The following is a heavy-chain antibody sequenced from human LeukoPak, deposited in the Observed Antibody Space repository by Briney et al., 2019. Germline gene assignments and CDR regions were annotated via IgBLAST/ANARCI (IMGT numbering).Heavy chain of an antibody. CDR1: GGSISSYY. J-gene: IGHJ4*02. Sequence: PSETLSLTCTVSGGSISSYYWSWIRQPPGKGLEWIGYIYYSGSTNYNPSLKSRVTISVDTSKNQFSLKLSSVTAADTAVYYCAREFSSSGAPYDYWGQGTLVTVSS. CDR3: AREFSSSGAPYDY. V-gene: IGHV4-59*12. CDR2: IYYSGST. D-gene: IGHD6-13*01.